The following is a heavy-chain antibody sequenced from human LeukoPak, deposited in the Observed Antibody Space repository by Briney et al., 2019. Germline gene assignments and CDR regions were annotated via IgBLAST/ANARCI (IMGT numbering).Heavy chain of an antibody. CDR2: IFHSGST. CDR1: GGSIRSYY. V-gene: IGHV4-59*08. D-gene: IGHD5-12*01. J-gene: IGHJ4*02. CDR3: ARQAGGYSGYEGFFDY. Sequence: PSETLSLTCTVSGGSIRSYYWSWVRQPPGKGLEWIGYIFHSGSTIYNPSLKGRVTISVDTSKNQFSLKLSSVTAADTAVYYCARQAGGYSGYEGFFDYWGQGTLVPVSS.